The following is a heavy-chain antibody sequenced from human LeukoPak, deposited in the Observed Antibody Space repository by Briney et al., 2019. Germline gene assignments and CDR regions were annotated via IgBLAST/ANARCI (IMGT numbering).Heavy chain of an antibody. D-gene: IGHD2-15*01. V-gene: IGHV3-48*03. CDR1: GFTFSSYE. Sequence: GGSLRLSCAASGFTFSSYEMNWVRQAPGKGLEWVSYISSSGSTIYYADSVKGRFTISRDNAKNSLYLQMNSLRVDDTAVYYCAREGILLGAFDIWGQGTMVTVSS. CDR3: AREGILLGAFDI. CDR2: ISSSGSTI. J-gene: IGHJ3*02.